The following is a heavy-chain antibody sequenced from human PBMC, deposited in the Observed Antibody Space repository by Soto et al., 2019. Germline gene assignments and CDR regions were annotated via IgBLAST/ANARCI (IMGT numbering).Heavy chain of an antibody. CDR1: GGTLSSYA. CDR3: ASQSSGSYYDPYYHYGMDV. Sequence: QVQLVQSGAEVKKSGSSVKVSCKASGGTLSSYAISWVRQAPGQGLEWMGGIIPIFGTANYAQKFQGRVTITADESTSPAYMELSSLRSADTAVYYCASQSSGSYYDPYYHYGMDVWGQGTTVTVSS. CDR2: IIPIFGTA. J-gene: IGHJ6*02. D-gene: IGHD3-10*01. V-gene: IGHV1-69*01.